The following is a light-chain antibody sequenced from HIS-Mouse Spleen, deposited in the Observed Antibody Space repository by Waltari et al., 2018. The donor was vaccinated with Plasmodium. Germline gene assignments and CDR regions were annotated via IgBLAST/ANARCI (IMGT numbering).Light chain of an antibody. CDR2: LNSDGSH. CDR3: QTWGTGMGV. J-gene: IGLJ2*01. Sequence: QLVLTQTPSASASLGASVQPTCTLTRGHSSSAIAWHHQQPEKGPRYLMKLNSDGSHSKGDGIPDRFSGSSSGAERYLTISSLQSEDEADYYCQTWGTGMGVFGGGTKLTVL. CDR1: RGHSSSA. V-gene: IGLV4-69*01.